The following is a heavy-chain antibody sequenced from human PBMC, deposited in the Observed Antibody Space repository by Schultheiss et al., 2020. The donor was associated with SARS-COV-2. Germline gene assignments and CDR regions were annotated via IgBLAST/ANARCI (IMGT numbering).Heavy chain of an antibody. CDR1: GGSISSGDYY. Sequence: SETLSLTCTVSGGSISSGDYYWSWIRQPPGKGLEWIGSIYYSGSTYYNPSLKSRVTISVDTSKNQFSLKLSSVTAADTAVYYCARHRHSIAAAGLENWFDPWSQGALVTVSS. CDR2: IYYSGST. J-gene: IGHJ5*02. V-gene: IGHV4-39*01. D-gene: IGHD6-13*01. CDR3: ARHRHSIAAAGLENWFDP.